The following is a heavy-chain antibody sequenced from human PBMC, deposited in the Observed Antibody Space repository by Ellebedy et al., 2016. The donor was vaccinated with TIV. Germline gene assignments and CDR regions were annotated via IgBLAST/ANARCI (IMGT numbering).Heavy chain of an antibody. D-gene: IGHD4-17*01. CDR1: GFTFSDHY. Sequence: GESLKISCAASGFTFSDHYMNWVRQAPGKGLEWVGFIRSKTYGGTTEYAASVKGRFTISRDDSKNLLYLQMNSLKTEDTAVYYCATVTTSKWGQGTLVTVSS. V-gene: IGHV3-72*01. J-gene: IGHJ4*02. CDR3: ATVTTSK. CDR2: IRSKTYGGTT.